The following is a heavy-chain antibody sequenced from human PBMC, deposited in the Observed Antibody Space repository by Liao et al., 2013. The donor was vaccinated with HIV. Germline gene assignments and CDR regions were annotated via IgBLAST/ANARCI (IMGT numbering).Heavy chain of an antibody. Sequence: QLQLQESGPGLVKPSETLSLTCTVSGGSISSDSHYWGWIRQPPGKGLEWLGSMYYSGSTYYNPSLKSRVTISPDTSKNQFSLKLTSATAADTAVYYCASESRYDYYMDVWGTGTTVTVSS. CDR1: GGSISSDSHY. J-gene: IGHJ6*03. V-gene: IGHV4-39*07. CDR2: MYYSGST. CDR3: ASESRYDYYMDV.